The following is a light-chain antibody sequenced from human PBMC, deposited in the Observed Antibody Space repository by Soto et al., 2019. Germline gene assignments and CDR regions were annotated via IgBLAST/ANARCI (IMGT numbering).Light chain of an antibody. V-gene: IGLV1-44*01. CDR1: WSNIGINS. Sequence: QSVLTQLPSASGTPGQRVTISCSGSWSNIGINSVNWYQQVPGTAPKLLIHDNDQRPSGVPDRFSCSKSGTSASLAISGLQSEDEADYYCATWDDRMNGLFCGGTKLTVL. CDR3: ATWDDRMNGL. CDR2: DND. J-gene: IGLJ2*01.